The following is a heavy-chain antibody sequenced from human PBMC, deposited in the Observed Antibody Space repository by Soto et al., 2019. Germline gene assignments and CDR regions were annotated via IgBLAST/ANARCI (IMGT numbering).Heavy chain of an antibody. Sequence: PSETLSLTCTVSGGSTSSSSYYWGWIRQPPGKGLEWIGSIYYSGSTYYNPSLKSRVTISVDTSKNQFSLKLSSVTAADTAVYYCARGHYYCSGGSCYPGYYYMDVWGKGTTVTVSS. CDR2: IYYSGST. CDR1: GGSTSSSSYY. CDR3: ARGHYYCSGGSCYPGYYYMDV. V-gene: IGHV4-39*01. D-gene: IGHD2-15*01. J-gene: IGHJ6*03.